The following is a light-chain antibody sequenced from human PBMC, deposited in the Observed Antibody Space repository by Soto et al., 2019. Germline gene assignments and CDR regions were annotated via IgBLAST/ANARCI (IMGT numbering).Light chain of an antibody. CDR2: GAS. CDR3: QQYIQWPRYS. J-gene: IGKJ2*03. CDR1: QSVSSN. V-gene: IGKV3-15*01. Sequence: EIVMTQSPATLSVSPGERATLSCRASQSVSSNLAWYQQKPGQAPRLLIYGASSRATGIPARLSGSGSGTEFTLTISRLQSEDFAVYYCQQYIQWPRYSFGLGTKLEIK.